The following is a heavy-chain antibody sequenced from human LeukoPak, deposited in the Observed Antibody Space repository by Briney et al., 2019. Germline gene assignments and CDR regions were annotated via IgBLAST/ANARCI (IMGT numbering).Heavy chain of an antibody. CDR3: ARLLTLGRPQDYYYMDV. J-gene: IGHJ6*03. D-gene: IGHD2-8*02. CDR1: GGSISSYY. V-gene: IGHV4-59*08. Sequence: PSETLSLTCTVSGGSISSYYWSWIRQPPGKGLEWIGYIYYSGSTNYNPSLKSRVTISVDTSKNQFSLKLSSVTAADTAVYYCARLLTLGRPQDYYYMDVWGKGTTVTVSS. CDR2: IYYSGST.